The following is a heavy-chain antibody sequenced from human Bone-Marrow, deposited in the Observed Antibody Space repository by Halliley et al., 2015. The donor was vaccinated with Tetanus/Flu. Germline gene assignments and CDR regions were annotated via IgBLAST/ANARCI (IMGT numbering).Heavy chain of an antibody. V-gene: IGHV4-61*08. D-gene: IGHD3-22*01. CDR2: IYYSGST. Sequence: TLSLTCTVSGGSVGSGGYFWSWIRQPPGKGLEWIGGIYYSGSTNYNPSLKSRLTISLDTSRNQFSLRLSSVTAADTAVYYCARDFFDSTGYIDYWGQGTLVTVSS. CDR1: GGSVGSGGYF. J-gene: IGHJ4*02. CDR3: ARDFFDSTGYIDY.